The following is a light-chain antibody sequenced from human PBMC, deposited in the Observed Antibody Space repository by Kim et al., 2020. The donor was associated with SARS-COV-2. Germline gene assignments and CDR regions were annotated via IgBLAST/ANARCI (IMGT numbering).Light chain of an antibody. J-gene: IGLJ2*01. CDR1: SSDVGEYNS. Sequence: QSALTQPRSVSGSPGQSVTISCIGTSSDVGEYNSVSWYQQHPGKAPKVTIYDVSKRPSGVPDRFSGSKSGYTASLTISGLQAEDEADYYCCSYAGNYVVFGGGTQLTVL. CDR2: DVS. V-gene: IGLV2-11*02. CDR3: CSYAGNYVV.